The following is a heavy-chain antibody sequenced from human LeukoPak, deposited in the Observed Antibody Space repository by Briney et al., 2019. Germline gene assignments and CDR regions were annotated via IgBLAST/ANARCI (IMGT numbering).Heavy chain of an antibody. D-gene: IGHD6-19*01. V-gene: IGHV4-59*01. J-gene: IGHJ4*02. CDR1: GGSISSYY. CDR2: IYYSGST. Sequence: SETLSLTCTVSGGSISSYYWSWIRQPPGKGLEWIGYIYYSGSTNYNPSLKSRVTISVDTSKNQFSLKLSSVTAADTAAYYCANHGWYSSGWYYFDYWGQGTLVTVSS. CDR3: ANHGWYSSGWYYFDY.